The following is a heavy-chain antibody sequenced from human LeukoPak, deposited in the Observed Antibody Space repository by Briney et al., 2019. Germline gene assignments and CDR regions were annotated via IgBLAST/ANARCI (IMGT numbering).Heavy chain of an antibody. CDR1: GFTFDDYA. D-gene: IGHD2-15*01. CDR2: ISWNSGSI. J-gene: IGHJ3*02. CDR3: AKGNVVVVAATAFDI. Sequence: GRSLRLSCSASGFTFDDYAMHWVRQAPGKGREGVSGISWNSGSIGYADSVKGRFTISRDNAKNSLYLQMNSLRAEDTALYYCAKGNVVVVAATAFDIWGQGTMVTVSS. V-gene: IGHV3-9*01.